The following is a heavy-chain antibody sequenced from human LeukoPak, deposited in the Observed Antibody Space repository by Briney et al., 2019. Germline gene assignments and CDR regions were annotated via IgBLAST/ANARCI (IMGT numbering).Heavy chain of an antibody. CDR3: AREAPGALDY. Sequence: MPSETLSLTCTVSGGSITSYYWSWIRQPAGKGLEWIGRINTSGNTNYNPSLKSRVTMSVDTSKNQFSLKLTSVTAADTAMYYCAREAPGALDYWGQGTLVTVSS. J-gene: IGHJ4*02. V-gene: IGHV4-4*07. CDR2: INTSGNT. D-gene: IGHD1-26*01. CDR1: GGSITSYY.